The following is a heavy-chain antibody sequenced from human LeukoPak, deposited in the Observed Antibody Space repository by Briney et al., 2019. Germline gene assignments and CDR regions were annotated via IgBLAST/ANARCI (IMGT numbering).Heavy chain of an antibody. V-gene: IGHV1-2*02. CDR3: ARGRDGYNSAFDI. D-gene: IGHD5-24*01. CDR1: GYTFTGYY. J-gene: IGHJ3*02. CDR2: INPNSGGT. Sequence: ASVKVSCKASGYTFTGYYMHWVRQAPGQGLEWMGWINPNSGGTNYAQKFQGRVTMTRDTSISTAYMELSRLRSDDTAVYYCARGRDGYNSAFDIWGQGTMVTVSS.